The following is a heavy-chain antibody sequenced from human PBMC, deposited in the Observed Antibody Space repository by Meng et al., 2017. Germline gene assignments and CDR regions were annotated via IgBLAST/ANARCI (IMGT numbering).Heavy chain of an antibody. CDR1: GGPISSYY. D-gene: IGHD3-10*01. CDR2: IYYSGST. J-gene: IGHJ4*02. CDR3: ARVAEYYYGPFDY. V-gene: IGHV4-59*01. Sequence: SETLSLTCTVSGGPISSYYWSWIRQPPGKGLEWIGYIYYSGSTNYNPSLKSRVTISVDTSKNQFSLKLSSVTAADTAVYYCARVAEYYYGPFDYWGQGTLVTVSS.